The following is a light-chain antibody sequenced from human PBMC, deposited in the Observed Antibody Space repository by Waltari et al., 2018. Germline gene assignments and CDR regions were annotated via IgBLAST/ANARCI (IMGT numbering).Light chain of an antibody. CDR3: SSYTVSNTVV. Sequence: QSALTQPASVSGSPGQSITISCIGTRSDVAYYNYVSWYAQQPGKAAKLIIYDVTQRPSGVSNRFSGTKSGNTASLTIAGLQAEDEADYYCSSYTVSNTVVFGGGTKVTVL. V-gene: IGLV2-14*03. J-gene: IGLJ2*01. CDR1: RSDVAYYNY. CDR2: DVT.